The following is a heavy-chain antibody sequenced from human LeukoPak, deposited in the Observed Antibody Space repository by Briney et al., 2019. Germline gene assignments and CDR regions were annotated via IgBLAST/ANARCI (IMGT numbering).Heavy chain of an antibody. J-gene: IGHJ4*02. D-gene: IGHD4-23*01. CDR3: ARTYGGNYQFDY. Sequence: PGGSLRLSCAASGFTFSSYAMHWVRQAPGKGLEWVAVISYDGSNKYYADSVKGRFTISRDNSKNTLYLQMNSLRAEDTAVYYCARTYGGNYQFDYWGQGTLVAVSS. V-gene: IGHV3-30-3*01. CDR1: GFTFSSYA. CDR2: ISYDGSNK.